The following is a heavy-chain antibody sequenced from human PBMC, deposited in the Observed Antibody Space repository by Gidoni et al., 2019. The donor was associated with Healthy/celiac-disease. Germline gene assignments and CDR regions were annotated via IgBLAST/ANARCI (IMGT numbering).Heavy chain of an antibody. D-gene: IGHD2-8*02. Sequence: EVQLVQSGDAVKKPGASRKISCKGSGYSFTSYWIGWVRQMPGKGLEWMGIIYHGDSDTRYSPSCHGQVTISADKAISTAYLQWSSLKASDTAMYYCARPITRCTGGVCYEGAFDYWGQGTLVTVSS. J-gene: IGHJ4*02. CDR2: IYHGDSDT. V-gene: IGHV5-51*03. CDR3: ARPITRCTGGVCYEGAFDY. CDR1: GYSFTSYW.